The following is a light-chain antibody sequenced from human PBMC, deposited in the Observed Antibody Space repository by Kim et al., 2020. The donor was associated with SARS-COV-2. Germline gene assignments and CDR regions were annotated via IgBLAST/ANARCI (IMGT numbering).Light chain of an antibody. Sequence: SHLLSDTVTTTRPTSEVIGYNSDSYDHKRPDKTTKLMIYDVSKRPSGVPDRFAGSKSGNTASLTSSGLQAEDEADYYCCSYAGSYVFGTGTKVTVL. CDR1: TSEVIGYNS. CDR3: CSYAGSYV. J-gene: IGLJ1*01. CDR2: DVS. V-gene: IGLV2-11*01.